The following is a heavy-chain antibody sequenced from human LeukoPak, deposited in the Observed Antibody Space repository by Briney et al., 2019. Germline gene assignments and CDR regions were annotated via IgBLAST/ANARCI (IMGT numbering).Heavy chain of an antibody. V-gene: IGHV4-4*07. D-gene: IGHD4/OR15-4a*01. CDR3: ARAKDNYRGNDAFDI. CDR2: IYSTGGT. J-gene: IGHJ3*02. CDR1: GGSISTYY. Sequence: SETLSLTCIVSGGSISTYYWSWIRQPAGKGLEWIGRIYSTGGTNYNPSLKSRVTMSVDTSKNQFSLKLTSVTAADTAVYYCARAKDNYRGNDAFDIWGQGTVVTVSS.